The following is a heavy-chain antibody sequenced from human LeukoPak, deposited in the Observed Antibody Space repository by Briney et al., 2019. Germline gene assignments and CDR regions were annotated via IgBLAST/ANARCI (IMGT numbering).Heavy chain of an antibody. D-gene: IGHD3-10*01. J-gene: IGHJ3*02. CDR2: ISSGSGYK. V-gene: IGHV3-23*01. CDR3: AKDPLTMVRGAGSGAFDI. CDR1: GFTFSNYA. Sequence: PGGSLRLSCAASGFTFSNYAIRWVRQAPGKGLEGVSSISSGSGYKYYADSVKGRFTISRDNSKNTPYLQMNSLRAEDTAVYYCAKDPLTMVRGAGSGAFDIWGQGTMVTVSS.